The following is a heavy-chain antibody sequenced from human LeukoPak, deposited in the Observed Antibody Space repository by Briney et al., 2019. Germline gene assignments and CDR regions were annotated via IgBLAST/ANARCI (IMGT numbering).Heavy chain of an antibody. CDR2: ISSTTTYI. V-gene: IGHV3-21*01. Sequence: GGSLRLSCAASGFTLNNYIMKWVRQAPGKGLEWVSYISSTTTYIYYADSVKGRFTISRDNAKNSLYLQMNSLRAEGTAVYYCARDLVGDVWGQGTTVTVSS. CDR3: ARDLVGDV. J-gene: IGHJ6*02. D-gene: IGHD6-6*01. CDR1: GFTLNNYI.